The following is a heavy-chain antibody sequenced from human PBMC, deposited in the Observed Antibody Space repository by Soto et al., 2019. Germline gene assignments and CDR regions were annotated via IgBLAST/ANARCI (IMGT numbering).Heavy chain of an antibody. J-gene: IGHJ4*02. D-gene: IGHD5-18*01. CDR3: ARSGYSYGPNPLLY. CDR1: GGSISSGGYY. Sequence: SETLSLTCTVSGGSISSGGYYWSWIRQHPGKGLEWIGYIYYSGSTYYNPSLKSRVTISVDTSKNQFSLKLSSVTVADTAVYYCARSGYSYGPNPLLYWGQGTLVTVSS. CDR2: IYYSGST. V-gene: IGHV4-31*03.